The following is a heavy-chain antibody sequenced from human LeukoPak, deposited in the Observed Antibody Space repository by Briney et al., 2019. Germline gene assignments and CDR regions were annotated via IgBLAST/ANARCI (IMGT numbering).Heavy chain of an antibody. V-gene: IGHV5-51*01. CDR2: IYPGDSDT. J-gene: IGHJ4*02. CDR3: ALYFDTYYFDY. D-gene: IGHD2-2*02. CDR1: GYTFTSYW. Sequence: GESLKISCKGSGYTFTSYWIGWVCQMPGKGLEWMGIIYPGDSDTRYRPSFQGQVTISADKSISTAYLQWSSLKASDTAMYYCALYFDTYYFDYWGQGTLVTVSS.